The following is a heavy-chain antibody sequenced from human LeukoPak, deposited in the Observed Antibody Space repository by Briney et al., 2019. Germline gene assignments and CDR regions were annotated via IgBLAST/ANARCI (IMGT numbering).Heavy chain of an antibody. J-gene: IGHJ4*02. D-gene: IGHD5-24*01. Sequence: ASVKVSCKASGYTFTSYAMNWVRQAPGQGLEWMGWISTNTGNPTYAQGFTGRFVFSLDTSVSTAYLQISSLKAEDTAVYYCAREADEMATSPADYWGQGTLVTVSS. CDR1: GYTFTSYA. CDR3: AREADEMATSPADY. CDR2: ISTNTGNP. V-gene: IGHV7-4-1*02.